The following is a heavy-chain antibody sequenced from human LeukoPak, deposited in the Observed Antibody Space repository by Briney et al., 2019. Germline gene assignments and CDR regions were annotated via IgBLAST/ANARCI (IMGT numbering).Heavy chain of an antibody. Sequence: GRSLRLSCAASGFTFSSYGMHWVRQAPGKGLEWVAVIWYDGSNKYYADSVKGRFTISRDNSKNTLYLQMNSLRAEDTAVYYCAKDLAPNRIYYFDYWGQGTLVTVSS. V-gene: IGHV3-33*06. CDR2: IWYDGSNK. CDR1: GFTFSSYG. J-gene: IGHJ4*02. CDR3: AKDLAPNRIYYFDY. D-gene: IGHD1-14*01.